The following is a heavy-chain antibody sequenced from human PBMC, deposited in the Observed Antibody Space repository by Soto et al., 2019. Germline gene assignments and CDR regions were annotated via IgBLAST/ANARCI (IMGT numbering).Heavy chain of an antibody. V-gene: IGHV3-30*18. CDR2: TSYDGNNE. J-gene: IGHJ4*02. Sequence: GGSLRFSCAASGFTFSNYAMHWVRQAPGKGLEWVALTSYDGNNEYYTDSVKGRFTISRDNSKNTLFLQMNSPRPEDTAVYYCAKDKGVFNWATSYFDYWGQGALVTVSS. D-gene: IGHD1-1*01. CDR3: AKDKGVFNWATSYFDY. CDR1: GFTFSNYA.